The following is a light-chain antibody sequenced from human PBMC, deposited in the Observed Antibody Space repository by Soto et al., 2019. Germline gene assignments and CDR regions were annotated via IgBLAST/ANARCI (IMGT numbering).Light chain of an antibody. V-gene: IGKV3-20*01. CDR3: QQYGSSPST. Sequence: NVLTQSPGTLSVSPGEGATLSCRSGQTVSGNYVAWYQQKPGQTPRLLIYGASIRATGIPDRFSGTVSGTDFTLTISRLEPEDFAVYYCQQYGSSPSTFGQGTRLE. CDR1: QTVSGNY. J-gene: IGKJ5*01. CDR2: GAS.